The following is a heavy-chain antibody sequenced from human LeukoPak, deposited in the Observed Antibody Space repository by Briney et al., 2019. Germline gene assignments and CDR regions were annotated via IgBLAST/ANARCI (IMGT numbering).Heavy chain of an antibody. CDR3: VKDQSGVDP. V-gene: IGHV3-23*01. Sequence: GGSLRLSCAASQFTFRNYAMSWVRQAPGKGLEWVAAITGSGDNTYYADSVKGRFIISRDNSKNTLYLYVNNLRAEDTAVYYCVKDQSGVDPWGQGTLVTVSS. CDR2: ITGSGDNT. J-gene: IGHJ5*02. CDR1: QFTFRNYA.